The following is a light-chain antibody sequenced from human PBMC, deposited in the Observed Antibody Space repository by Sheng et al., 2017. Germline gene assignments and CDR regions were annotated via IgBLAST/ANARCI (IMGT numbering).Light chain of an antibody. CDR3: QQYDTLIT. V-gene: IGKV1-NL1*01. CDR1: QGISSL. J-gene: IGKJ4*01. CDR2: AAS. Sequence: DIQMTQSPSSLSASVGDRVTITCRASQGISSLLAWYQQKPGKAPKLLLYAASRLESGVPSRFSGSGSGTDYTLTISSLQPEDIATYYCQQYDTLITFGGGTKVEIK.